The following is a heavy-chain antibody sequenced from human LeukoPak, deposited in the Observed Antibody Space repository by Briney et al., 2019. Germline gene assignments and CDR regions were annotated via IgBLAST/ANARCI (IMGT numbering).Heavy chain of an antibody. CDR3: ATEPAVVVPAATYGMDV. V-gene: IGHV1-24*01. J-gene: IGHJ6*02. CDR2: FDPEDGET. D-gene: IGHD2-2*01. CDR1: GYTLTELS. Sequence: GASVKVSCKVSGYTLTELSMHSVRQAPGKGLEWMGGFDPEDGETIYAQKFQGRVTMTEDTSTDTAYMELSSLRSEDTAVYYCATEPAVVVPAATYGMDVWGQGTTVTVSS.